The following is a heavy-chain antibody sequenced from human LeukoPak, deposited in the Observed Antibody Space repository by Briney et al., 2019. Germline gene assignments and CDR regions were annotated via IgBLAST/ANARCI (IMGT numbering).Heavy chain of an antibody. CDR1: GGSFSGYY. CDR2: INHSGST. V-gene: IGHV4-34*01. CDR3: ARGRKTYYDILTGYYTRAFDI. Sequence: TSETLSLTCAVYGGSFSGYYWSWIRQPPGKGLEWIGEINHSGSTNYNPSLKSRVTISVDTSKNQFSLKLSSVTAADTAVYYCARGRKTYYDILTGYYTRAFDIWGQGTMVTVSS. J-gene: IGHJ3*02. D-gene: IGHD3-9*01.